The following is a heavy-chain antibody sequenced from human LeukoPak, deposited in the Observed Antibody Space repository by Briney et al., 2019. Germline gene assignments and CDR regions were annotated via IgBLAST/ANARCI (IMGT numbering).Heavy chain of an antibody. D-gene: IGHD5-18*01. CDR2: INTGNGNT. J-gene: IGHJ5*02. V-gene: IGHV1-3*04. CDR1: GYTFTSYA. CDR3: ARDQGYSYGYYWFDP. Sequence: GASVKVSCKASGYTFTSYAMHWVRQAPGQRLEWMGWINTGNGNTKYSQKFQGRVTITRDTSASTAYMELSSLRSEDTAVYYCARDQGYSYGYYWFDPWGQGTLVTVSS.